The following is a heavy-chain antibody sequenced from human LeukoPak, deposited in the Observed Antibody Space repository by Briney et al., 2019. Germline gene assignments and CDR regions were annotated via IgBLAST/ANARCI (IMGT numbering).Heavy chain of an antibody. D-gene: IGHD1-26*01. CDR3: ARATPRVGATVD. J-gene: IGHJ4*02. Sequence: PSQTLSLTCTVSGGSISSGSYYWSWIRQPAGKGLEWIGRIYTSGSTNYNPSLKSRVTMSVDTSKNQFSLKLSSVTAADTAVYYCARATPRVGATVDWGQGTLVTVSS. CDR1: GGSISSGSYY. CDR2: IYTSGST. V-gene: IGHV4-61*02.